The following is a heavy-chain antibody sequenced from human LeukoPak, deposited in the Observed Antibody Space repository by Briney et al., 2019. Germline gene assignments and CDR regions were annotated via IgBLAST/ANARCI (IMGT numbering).Heavy chain of an antibody. V-gene: IGHV3-23*01. CDR1: GFTFSSYA. J-gene: IGHJ2*01. D-gene: IGHD4-23*01. CDR3: AKSLVTPHWYFDL. CDR2: IRGSDINT. Sequence: GGSLRISCAASGFTFSSYAMSWVRQAPGKGLEWVSAIRGSDINTYYADSVKGRFTISRDNSKNTLYLQMNSLRAEDTAVYYCAKSLVTPHWYFDLWGRGTLVTVSS.